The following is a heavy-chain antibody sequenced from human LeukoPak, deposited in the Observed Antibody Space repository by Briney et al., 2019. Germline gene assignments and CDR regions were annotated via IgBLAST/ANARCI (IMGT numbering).Heavy chain of an antibody. V-gene: IGHV3-74*01. D-gene: IGHD4-17*01. CDR2: ITEDASNT. CDR3: ARDLAYGVDY. Sequence: GGSLRLSCAASGFTFSGFWMHWVRQAPGKGLVWVSRITEDASNTTYADSAKGRFTISRDNAKNTLYLQMNSLRAEDTAVYYCARDLAYGVDYWGQGTLVTVSS. J-gene: IGHJ4*02. CDR1: GFTFSGFW.